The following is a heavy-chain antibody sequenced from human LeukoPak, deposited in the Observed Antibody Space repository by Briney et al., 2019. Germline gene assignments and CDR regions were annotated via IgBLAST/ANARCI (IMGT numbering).Heavy chain of an antibody. V-gene: IGHV4-39*01. J-gene: IGHJ3*02. CDR1: GGSISSSSYY. CDR2: IYYSGST. D-gene: IGHD2-2*02. CDR3: ARWVVPAAIWVDAFDI. Sequence: KPSETLSLTXTVSGGSISSSSYYWGWIRQPPGKGLEWIGSIYYSGSTYYNPSLKSRVTISVDTSKNQFSLKLSSVTAADTAVYYCARWVVPAAIWVDAFDIWGQGTMVTVSS.